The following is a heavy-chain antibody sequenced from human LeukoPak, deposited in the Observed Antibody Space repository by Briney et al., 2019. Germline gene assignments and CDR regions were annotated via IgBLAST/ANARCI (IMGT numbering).Heavy chain of an antibody. J-gene: IGHJ6*02. CDR2: IYYSGST. CDR3: ARRYDFWSGYPTYYYYGMDV. D-gene: IGHD3-3*01. CDR1: GGSISSSSYY. Sequence: SETLSLTCTVSGGSISSSSYYWGWIRQPPGKGLEWIGSIYYSGSTYYNPSLKSRVTISVDTSKNQFSLKLSSVTAADTAVYYCARRYDFWSGYPTYYYYGMDVWGQGTTVTVSS. V-gene: IGHV4-39*01.